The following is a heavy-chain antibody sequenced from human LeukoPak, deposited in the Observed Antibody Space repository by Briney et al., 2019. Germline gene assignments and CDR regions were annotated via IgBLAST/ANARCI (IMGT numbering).Heavy chain of an antibody. Sequence: PGGSLRLSCAASGFTLGDYWMSWVRQAPGKGLAWVSRINSDGSSTSYADSVKGRFTISRDNGKNTLYLQMNSLRAEDTAVYYCARGQLGSDYWGQGTLVTVSS. CDR2: INSDGSST. D-gene: IGHD7-27*01. CDR3: ARGQLGSDY. CDR1: GFTLGDYW. V-gene: IGHV3-74*01. J-gene: IGHJ4*02.